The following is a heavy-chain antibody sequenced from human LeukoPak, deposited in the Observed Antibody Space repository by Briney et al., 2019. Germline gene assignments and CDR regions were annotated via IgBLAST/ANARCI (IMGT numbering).Heavy chain of an antibody. J-gene: IGHJ4*02. V-gene: IGHV3-23*01. CDR3: ANGGYRYEGHLDY. CDR1: GFTFTNYD. Sequence: GGSLRLSCAASGFTFTNYDMSWVRQAPGKGLEWVSTIRASGDNTYYADSVKGRFAIFRDNSKNTLYLQMNALRAEDTAVYYCANGGYRYEGHLDYWGQGTLVTVSS. D-gene: IGHD5-18*01. CDR2: IRASGDNT.